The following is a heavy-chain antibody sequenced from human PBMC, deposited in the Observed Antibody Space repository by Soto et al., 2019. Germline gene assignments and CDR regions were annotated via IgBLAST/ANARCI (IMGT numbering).Heavy chain of an antibody. V-gene: IGHV4-38-2*01. CDR3: ARLVYDSRLNYLYFDY. CDR2: IDYSGRT. Sequence: SETLSLTCSVSGYLISSGYYWGWVRQTPGKGLEWLGSIDYSGRTYKNPSLESRVTISVDRSKNQFSLRLNSVTAADTAKYYCARLVYDSRLNYLYFDYWGQGTLVTVSS. D-gene: IGHD3-22*01. J-gene: IGHJ4*02. CDR1: GYLISSGYY.